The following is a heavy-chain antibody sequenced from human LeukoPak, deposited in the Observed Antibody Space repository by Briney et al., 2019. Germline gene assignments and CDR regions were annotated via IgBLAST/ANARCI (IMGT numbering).Heavy chain of an antibody. V-gene: IGHV5-51*01. CDR3: ARRGTYGDYADYYMDV. CDR2: IYPGDSDT. J-gene: IGHJ6*03. CDR1: GYSFTSYW. Sequence: GESLKISCKGSGYSFTSYWIGWVRQMPGKGLEWMGIIYPGDSDTRYSPSFQGQVTISADKSISTAYLQRSSLKASDTAMYYCARRGTYGDYADYYMDVWGKGTTVTVSS. D-gene: IGHD4-17*01.